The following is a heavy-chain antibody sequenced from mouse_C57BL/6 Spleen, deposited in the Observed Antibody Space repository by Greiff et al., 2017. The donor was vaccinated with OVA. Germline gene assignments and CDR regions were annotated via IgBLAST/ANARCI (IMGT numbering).Heavy chain of an antibody. CDR1: GFTFSSYT. Sequence: DVKLVESGGGLVKPGGSLKLSCAASGFTFSSYTMSWVRQTPEKRLEWVATISGGGGNTYYPDSVKGRFTISRDNAKNTLYLQMSSLRSEDTALYYCARHQYSNYVEVFDYWGQGTTLTVSS. CDR2: ISGGGGNT. CDR3: ARHQYSNYVEVFDY. D-gene: IGHD2-5*01. V-gene: IGHV5-9*01. J-gene: IGHJ2*01.